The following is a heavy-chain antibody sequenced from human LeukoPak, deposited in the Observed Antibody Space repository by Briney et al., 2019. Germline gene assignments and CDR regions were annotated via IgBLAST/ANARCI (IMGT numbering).Heavy chain of an antibody. D-gene: IGHD6-13*01. V-gene: IGHV1-3*01. CDR3: ARGYSSSWYGIDY. CDR2: INAGNGNT. Sequence: ASVKASCKASGYTFTSYAMHWVRQAPGQRLEWMGWINAGNGNTKYSQKFQGRVTITRDTSASTAYMELSSLRSEDTAVYYCARGYSSSWYGIDYWGQGTLVTVSS. J-gene: IGHJ4*02. CDR1: GYTFTSYA.